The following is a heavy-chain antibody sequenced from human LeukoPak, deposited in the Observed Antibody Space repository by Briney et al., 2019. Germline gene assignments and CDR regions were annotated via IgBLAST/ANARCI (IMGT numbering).Heavy chain of an antibody. V-gene: IGHV3-7*02. CDR1: GLNNFSTYW. CDR3: ARGGSPPEALGDAFEI. J-gene: IGHJ3*02. Sequence: GGSLRLSCAASGLNNFSTYWMTWVRQAPGGGLEWVANIKEDESETYYVDSVKVRFTISRDNAKNTLYLQMNSLRAEDTAVYYCARGGSPPEALGDAFEIWGQGTKVTVSS. CDR2: IKEDESET. D-gene: IGHD1-26*01.